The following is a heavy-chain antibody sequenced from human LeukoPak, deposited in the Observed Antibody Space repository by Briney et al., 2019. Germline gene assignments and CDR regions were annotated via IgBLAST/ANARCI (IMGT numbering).Heavy chain of an antibody. CDR1: GFTFSSYG. Sequence: GRSLRLSCAASGFTFSSYGMHWVRQAPGKGLEWVAVIGYDGRNIQYVDSVKGRFTISRDNSKKTLFLQVSSLRVEDTAVYYCAKDEGSRCGGDCPLDYWGRGTLVTVSS. D-gene: IGHD2-21*02. J-gene: IGHJ4*02. CDR3: AKDEGSRCGGDCPLDY. V-gene: IGHV3-30*18. CDR2: IGYDGRNI.